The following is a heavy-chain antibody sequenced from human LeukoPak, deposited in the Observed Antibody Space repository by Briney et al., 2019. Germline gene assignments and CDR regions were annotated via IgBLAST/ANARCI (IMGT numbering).Heavy chain of an antibody. V-gene: IGHV1-18*01. CDR1: GYTFSSYG. CDR3: ARDMVGLAADGNWFDP. CDR2: SSTYNANT. J-gene: IGHJ5*02. D-gene: IGHD6-13*01. Sequence: GASVKVPCKASGYTFSSYGISWVRQAPGQGLEWMGWSSTYNANTKYAQKVQGRVTMTTDTSTTTAYMEVRSLRSDDTAVYYCARDMVGLAADGNWFDPWGQGTLVTVSS.